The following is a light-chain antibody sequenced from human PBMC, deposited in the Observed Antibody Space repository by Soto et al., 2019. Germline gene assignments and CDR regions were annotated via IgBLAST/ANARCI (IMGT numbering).Light chain of an antibody. V-gene: IGKV3-20*01. CDR2: GAS. Sequence: EIVLTQSPGTLSLSPGERATLSCRASQSVSSSYLAWYQQKPGQAPRPLIYGASSRAIGIPDRFSGSGSGPDFTLPISRLEPEDFALYFCQQYGSSPWTFGQGTKVEIK. J-gene: IGKJ1*01. CDR3: QQYGSSPWT. CDR1: QSVSSSY.